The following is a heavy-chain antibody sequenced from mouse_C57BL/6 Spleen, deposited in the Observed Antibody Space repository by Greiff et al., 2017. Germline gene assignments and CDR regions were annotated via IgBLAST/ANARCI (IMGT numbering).Heavy chain of an antibody. J-gene: IGHJ4*01. Sequence: EVQLQESGGGLVQPGGSLKLSCAASGFTFSDYGMAWVRQAPRKGPEWVAFISNLALSLYYEATVTGRFTISRENAKNTLYLEMRRLRSEDTAMYYCARRDYYAMDYWGQGTSVTVSS. CDR2: ISNLALSL. CDR3: ARRDYYAMDY. CDR1: GFTFSDYG. V-gene: IGHV5-15*01.